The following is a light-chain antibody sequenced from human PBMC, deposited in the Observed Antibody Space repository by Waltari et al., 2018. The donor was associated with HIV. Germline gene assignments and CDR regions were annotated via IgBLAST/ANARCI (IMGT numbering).Light chain of an antibody. V-gene: IGLV2-23*02. CDR3: CSYAGTGTYV. CDR2: AVT. CDR1: CSDVASYNL. Sequence: QFALTQPASVSGSPGQSITISCTAPCSDVASYNLVSWYQHHPGKAPQVMIYAVTKRPSGVSNRFSGSKSDNTASLTISGLQAEDEADYYCCSYAGTGTYVFGTGTKVTVL. J-gene: IGLJ1*01.